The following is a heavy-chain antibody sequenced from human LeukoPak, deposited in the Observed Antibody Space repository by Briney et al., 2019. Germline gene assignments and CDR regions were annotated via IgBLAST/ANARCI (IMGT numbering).Heavy chain of an antibody. J-gene: IGHJ6*03. Sequence: ASVKVSCKASGYTFTGYYMHWVRQAPGQGLEWMGWINPNSGGTNYAQKFQGRVTMTRDTSISTAYMELSRLRSDDTAVYYCAREAPLGGSGSYWDYYYYMDVWGKGTTVTVSS. V-gene: IGHV1-2*02. CDR1: GYTFTGYY. D-gene: IGHD3-10*01. CDR2: INPNSGGT. CDR3: AREAPLGGSGSYWDYYYYMDV.